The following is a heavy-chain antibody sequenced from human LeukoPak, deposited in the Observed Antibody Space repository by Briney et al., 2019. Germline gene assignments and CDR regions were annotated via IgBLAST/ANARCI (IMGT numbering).Heavy chain of an antibody. D-gene: IGHD6-19*01. J-gene: IGHJ3*02. CDR2: INPSGGST. Sequence: ASVKVSCKASGYTFTSYYMHWVRQAPGQGLEWMGIINPSGGSTSYAQKFQGRVTITADESTSTAYMELSSLRSADTAVYYCARAGSGWRAFDIWGQGTMVTVSS. CDR3: ARAGSGWRAFDI. CDR1: GYTFTSYY. V-gene: IGHV1-46*01.